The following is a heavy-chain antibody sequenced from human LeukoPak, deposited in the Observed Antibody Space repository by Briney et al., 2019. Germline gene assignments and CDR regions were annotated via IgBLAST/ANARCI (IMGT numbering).Heavy chain of an antibody. Sequence: GSVKVSCKASGYTFTGYYMHWVRQAPGQGLEWMGWINPNSGGTNYAQEFQGRVTMTRDTSISTAYMELSRLRSDDTAVYYCARDMAAAHVYYYYMDVWGKGTTVTVSS. CDR1: GYTFTGYY. V-gene: IGHV1-2*02. J-gene: IGHJ6*03. D-gene: IGHD6-13*01. CDR2: INPNSGGT. CDR3: ARDMAAAHVYYYYMDV.